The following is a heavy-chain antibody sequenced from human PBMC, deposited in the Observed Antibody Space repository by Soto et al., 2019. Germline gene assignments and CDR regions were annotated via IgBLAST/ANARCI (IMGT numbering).Heavy chain of an antibody. Sequence: SETLSLTCTVSGGSISSGDYYWSWIRQPPGKGLEWIGYIYYSGSTYYNPSLKSRVTISVDTSKNQFSLKLSSVTAADTAVYYFPSGPLYYDSSGYSPFFDYWGQGTLVTVPS. CDR1: GGSISSGDYY. CDR2: IYYSGST. J-gene: IGHJ4*02. CDR3: PSGPLYYDSSGYSPFFDY. V-gene: IGHV4-30-4*01. D-gene: IGHD3-22*01.